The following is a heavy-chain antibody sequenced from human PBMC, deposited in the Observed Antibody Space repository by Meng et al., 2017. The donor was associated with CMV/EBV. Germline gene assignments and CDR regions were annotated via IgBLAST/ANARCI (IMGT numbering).Heavy chain of an antibody. J-gene: IGHJ4*02. CDR1: GGTFSSYA. CDR3: ARDLSGDLPGSYYFDY. D-gene: IGHD3-10*02. Sequence: SVKVSCKASGGTFSSYAISWVRQAPGQGLEWMGGIIPIFGTANYAQKFQGRVTITTDESTSTAYMELSSLRSEDTAVYYCARDLSGDLPGSYYFDYWGQGTLVTVSS. V-gene: IGHV1-69*05. CDR2: IIPIFGTA.